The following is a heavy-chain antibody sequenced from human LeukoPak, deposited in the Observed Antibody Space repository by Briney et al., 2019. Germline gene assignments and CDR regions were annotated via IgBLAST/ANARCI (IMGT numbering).Heavy chain of an antibody. CDR3: ANAGHTGGWYDYYYMDV. D-gene: IGHD6-19*01. J-gene: IGHJ6*03. Sequence: PGGSLRLSCAASGFTFSSYSMNWVRQAPGKGLEWVSFISSSSSYIYYADSVKGRFTISRDNAKNSLYLQMNSLRAEDTAVYYCANAGHTGGWYDYYYMDVWDKGTTVTISS. CDR2: ISSSSSYI. CDR1: GFTFSSYS. V-gene: IGHV3-21*01.